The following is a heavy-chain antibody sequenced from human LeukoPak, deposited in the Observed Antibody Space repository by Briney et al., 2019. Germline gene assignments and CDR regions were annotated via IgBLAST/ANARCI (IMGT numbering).Heavy chain of an antibody. D-gene: IGHD2-2*01. CDR2: MYADETDT. V-gene: IGHV3-74*01. Sequence: GGSLRLSCAASGFTFSSYWMHWVRQVPGKGLVWVSRMYADETDTTSADSVKGRFTISRDNAKNTLYLQMNSLRVEDTAVYYCARDGCTSTSCYVGVAMDVWGKGTMVTVSS. J-gene: IGHJ6*03. CDR1: GFTFSSYW. CDR3: ARDGCTSTSCYVGVAMDV.